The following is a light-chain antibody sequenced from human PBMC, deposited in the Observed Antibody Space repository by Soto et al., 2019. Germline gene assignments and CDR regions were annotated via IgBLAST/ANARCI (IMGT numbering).Light chain of an antibody. Sequence: DIQMTQSPSSVSASVGDRVIITCRGSQDIGSWLAWYQQKPGKAPDLLIYGASSLQSGVPSRFYGSGSGTDFTLTISSLQPEDFATYYCQQGGSFPITFGQGTRLEIK. V-gene: IGKV1-12*01. CDR3: QQGGSFPIT. J-gene: IGKJ5*01. CDR2: GAS. CDR1: QDIGSW.